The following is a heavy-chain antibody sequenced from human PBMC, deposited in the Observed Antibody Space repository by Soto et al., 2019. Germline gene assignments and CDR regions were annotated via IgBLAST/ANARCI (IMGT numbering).Heavy chain of an antibody. Sequence: EVQLVESGGGLVKPGGSLRLSFAASGFSFSDYSMNWVRQAPGKGLEWVSSISGSSSYIYYANSLKGRFTVSRDNAKESLYLQMNSLRAEDTAVYYCARDGAYCSGTGCRDYYHYMDVWGKGTTVTVSS. D-gene: IGHD2-2*01. V-gene: IGHV3-21*01. J-gene: IGHJ6*03. CDR2: ISGSSSYI. CDR1: GFSFSDYS. CDR3: ARDGAYCSGTGCRDYYHYMDV.